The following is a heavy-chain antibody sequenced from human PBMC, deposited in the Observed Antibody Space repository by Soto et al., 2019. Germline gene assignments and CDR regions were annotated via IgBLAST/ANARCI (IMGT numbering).Heavy chain of an antibody. Sequence: QVQLQESGPGLVKPSETLSLNCTVSSGSMYGFYWSWFRQSAGKGLEWIGGIYTSGATSYHPSLKSRVSMSVSDSKTQFYLRLTSVTAADTAVYYCARANRPFRGDGAFDSWGQGTLVTVSS. V-gene: IGHV4-4*07. CDR1: SGSMYGFY. CDR2: IYTSGAT. J-gene: IGHJ4*02. D-gene: IGHD3-10*01. CDR3: ARANRPFRGDGAFDS.